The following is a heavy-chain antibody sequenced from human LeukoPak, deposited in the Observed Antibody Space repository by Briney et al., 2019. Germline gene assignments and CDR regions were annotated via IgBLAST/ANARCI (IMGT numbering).Heavy chain of an antibody. Sequence: ASVKVSCKASGGTFSSYAISWVRQAPGQGLEWMGRIIPIFGTANYAQKFQGGVTITTDASTSTAYMELSSLRSEDTAVYYCAISVTMVVTPLLDPWGQGTLVTVSS. CDR2: IIPIFGTA. V-gene: IGHV1-69*05. CDR3: AISVTMVVTPLLDP. D-gene: IGHD4-23*01. CDR1: GGTFSSYA. J-gene: IGHJ5*02.